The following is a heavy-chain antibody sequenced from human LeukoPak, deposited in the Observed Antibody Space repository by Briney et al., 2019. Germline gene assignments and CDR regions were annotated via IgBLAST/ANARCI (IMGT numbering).Heavy chain of an antibody. CDR2: ISYDGNNQ. J-gene: IGHJ5*02. D-gene: IGHD3-10*01. CDR1: GFTFSTFG. V-gene: IGHV3-30*18. CDR3: AKEHMLRGVIYWFDP. Sequence: GGSLRLSCAASGFTFSTFGMHWVRQAPGTGLEWVAVISYDGNNQYYSDSVKGRFTISRDNSKNTLYLQMNSLRPEDTALYYCAKEHMLRGVIYWFDPWGEGTLVTVSS.